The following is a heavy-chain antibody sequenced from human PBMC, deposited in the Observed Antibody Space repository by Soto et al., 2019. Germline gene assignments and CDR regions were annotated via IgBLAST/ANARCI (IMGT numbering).Heavy chain of an antibody. D-gene: IGHD6-6*01. Sequence: GGSLRLSCAASGFTFSSYAMSWVRQAPGKGLEWVSAISGSGGSTYYADSVKGRFTISRDNSKNTLYLQMNSLRAEDTAVYYCAKDQGIAARVDYYYGMDVWGQGTTVTIS. V-gene: IGHV3-23*01. CDR2: ISGSGGST. J-gene: IGHJ6*02. CDR3: AKDQGIAARVDYYYGMDV. CDR1: GFTFSSYA.